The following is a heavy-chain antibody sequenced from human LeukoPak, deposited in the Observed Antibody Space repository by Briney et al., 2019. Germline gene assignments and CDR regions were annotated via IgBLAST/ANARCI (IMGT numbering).Heavy chain of an antibody. CDR2: ISSSTSTI. D-gene: IGHD2-15*01. V-gene: IGHV3-48*02. CDR3: ARAYCGGGFCYSGFDF. CDR1: AFTFSTYG. J-gene: IGHJ4*02. Sequence: GGSLRLSCAASAFTFSTYGMSWVRQAPGKGLEWVSYISSSTSTIYYADSVKGRFTISRDNAKDSLYLQMNSLRDEDTAVYYCARAYCGGGFCYSGFDFWGQGTLVTVSS.